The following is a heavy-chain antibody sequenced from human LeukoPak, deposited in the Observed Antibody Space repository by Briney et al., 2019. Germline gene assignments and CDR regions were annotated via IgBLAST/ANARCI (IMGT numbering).Heavy chain of an antibody. D-gene: IGHD3-3*02. CDR1: GDSMGSYR. Sequence: SQTLSLTCSVSGDSMGSYRWTWIRQPPGKGLEWSGGIYTSGSTNYNTSLLSRLTISIDTSTNQFSLRLSSVAAADTAVYSCARVRTSSFHFWIGPRGDRPYYLDSWGQGILVTDSS. CDR2: IYTSGST. CDR3: ARVRTSSFHFWIGPRGDRPYYLDS. J-gene: IGHJ4*02. V-gene: IGHV4-4*07.